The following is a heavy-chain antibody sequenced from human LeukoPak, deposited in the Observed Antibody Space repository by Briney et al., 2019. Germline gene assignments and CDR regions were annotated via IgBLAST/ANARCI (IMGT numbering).Heavy chain of an antibody. CDR1: GGSINSYY. J-gene: IGHJ4*02. CDR2: IYSSGNT. Sequence: SETLSLTCSVSGGSINSYYWTWIRQPPGKGLEWIGHIYSSGNTKYNPSLRSRVTITMDTSKNQFSLKLTSIITADTAVYYCAREYSSSWYNWGQGTLVTVSS. CDR3: AREYSSSWYN. D-gene: IGHD6-13*01. V-gene: IGHV4-59*01.